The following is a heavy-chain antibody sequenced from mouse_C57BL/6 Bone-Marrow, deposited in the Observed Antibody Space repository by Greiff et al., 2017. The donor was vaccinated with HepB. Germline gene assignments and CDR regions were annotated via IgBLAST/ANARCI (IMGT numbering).Heavy chain of an antibody. CDR3: ARSAYYYGSYWYFDV. V-gene: IGHV5-17*02. CDR1: GFTFSSFG. J-gene: IGHJ1*01. D-gene: IGHD1-1*01. CDR2: ISSGSNTV. Sequence: EVHLVESGGGLVQPGGSRKLSCAASGFTFSSFGMHWVRQAPEKGLEWVAYISSGSNTVYFVDTMKGRFNISRDNPKNTLFLQMTSLRSEDTAKYYCARSAYYYGSYWYFDVWGAGTTVTVSS.